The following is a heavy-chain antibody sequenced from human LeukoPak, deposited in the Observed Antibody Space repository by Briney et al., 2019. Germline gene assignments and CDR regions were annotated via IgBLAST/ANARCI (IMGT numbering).Heavy chain of an antibody. Sequence: SETLSLTCVVSAGSISSDYWSWIRQPPGKGLEWIGCISYSGATNYNPSLNSRVTISIDTSKTQFSLRLTSVTAADTAVYYCARHQLRGFLDGNWGRGALVTVSS. CDR2: ISYSGAT. CDR1: AGSISSDY. V-gene: IGHV4-59*08. D-gene: IGHD3-10*01. J-gene: IGHJ4*02. CDR3: ARHQLRGFLDGN.